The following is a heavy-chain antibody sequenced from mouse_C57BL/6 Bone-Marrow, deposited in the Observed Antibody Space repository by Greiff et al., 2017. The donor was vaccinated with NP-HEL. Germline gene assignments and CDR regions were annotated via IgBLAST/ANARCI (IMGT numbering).Heavy chain of an antibody. Sequence: VQLQQPGAELVKPGASVKLSCKASGYTFTSYWMHWVKQRPGQGLEWIGMIHPNSGSTNYNEKFKSKATLTVDKSSSTAYMQLSSLTSEDSAVYYCARGLTTVVATGYFDVWGTGTTVTVSS. CDR1: GYTFTSYW. CDR3: ARGLTTVVATGYFDV. V-gene: IGHV1-64*01. CDR2: IHPNSGST. J-gene: IGHJ1*03. D-gene: IGHD1-1*01.